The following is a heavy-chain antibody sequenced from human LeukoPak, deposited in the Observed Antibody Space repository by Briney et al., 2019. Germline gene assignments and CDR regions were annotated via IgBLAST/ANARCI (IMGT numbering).Heavy chain of an antibody. CDR1: GYTFTGYY. D-gene: IGHD6-19*01. CDR3: ARESGWGLYYYMDV. CDR2: ISAYNGNT. V-gene: IGHV1-18*04. Sequence: ASVKVSCKASGYTFTGYYMHWVRQAPGQGLEWMGWISAYNGNTNYAQKFQGRVTITADESTNTAYMELSSLRFEDTAMYYCARESGWGLYYYMDVWGKGTTLTISS. J-gene: IGHJ6*03.